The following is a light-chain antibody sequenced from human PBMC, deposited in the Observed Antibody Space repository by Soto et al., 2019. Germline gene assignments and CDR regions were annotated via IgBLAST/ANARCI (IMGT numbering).Light chain of an antibody. Sequence: EIVLTQSPGTLSLSPGESATLSCRASQSINSNYLAWYQQKPGQAPRLLIYGAASRAAGIPDRFSGRGSGTEFALTITRLEPEDFAVYYCQQSSNWQGTFGRGTRVDIK. V-gene: IGKV3D-20*02. CDR3: QQSSNWQGT. J-gene: IGKJ1*01. CDR1: QSINSNY. CDR2: GAA.